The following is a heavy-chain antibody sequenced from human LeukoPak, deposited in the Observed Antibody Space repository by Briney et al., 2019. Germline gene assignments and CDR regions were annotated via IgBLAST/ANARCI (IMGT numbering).Heavy chain of an antibody. CDR3: ASPPYLGSGSGAGDYYYGMDV. CDR1: GITFSSYA. V-gene: IGHV3-30*04. J-gene: IGHJ6*02. Sequence: GGSLRLSCAASGITFSSYAMHWVRQAPGKGLEWVAVISYDGSNKYYADSVKGRFTISRDNSKNTLYLQMNSLRAEDTAVYYCASPPYLGSGSGAGDYYYGMDVWGQGTTVTVSS. CDR2: ISYDGSNK. D-gene: IGHD6-19*01.